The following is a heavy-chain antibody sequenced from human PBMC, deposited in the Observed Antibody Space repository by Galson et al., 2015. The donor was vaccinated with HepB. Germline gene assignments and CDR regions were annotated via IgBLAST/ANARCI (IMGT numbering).Heavy chain of an antibody. V-gene: IGHV1-69*13. CDR1: GGTFSSYA. CDR2: IIPIFGTA. J-gene: IGHJ6*02. CDR3: ATSIVVVPAATAPYYYYGMDV. Sequence: SVKVSCKASGGTFSSYAISWVRQAPGQGLEWMGGIIPIFGTANYAQKFQGRVTITADESTSTAYMELSSLKSEDTAVYYCATSIVVVPAATAPYYYYGMDVWGQGTTVTVSS. D-gene: IGHD2-2*01.